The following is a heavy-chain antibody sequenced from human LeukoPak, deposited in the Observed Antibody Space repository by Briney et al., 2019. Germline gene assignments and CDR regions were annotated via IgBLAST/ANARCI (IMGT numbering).Heavy chain of an antibody. Sequence: PGGSLRLSCAASGFTLSSYAMSWVRQAPGKGLEWVSAISGSGGSTCYADSVKGRFTISRDNSKNTLYLQMNSLRAEDTAVYYCAKGRLDWLSLDYWGQGTLVTVSS. CDR2: ISGSGGST. CDR3: AKGRLDWLSLDY. V-gene: IGHV3-23*01. CDR1: GFTLSSYA. D-gene: IGHD3-9*01. J-gene: IGHJ4*02.